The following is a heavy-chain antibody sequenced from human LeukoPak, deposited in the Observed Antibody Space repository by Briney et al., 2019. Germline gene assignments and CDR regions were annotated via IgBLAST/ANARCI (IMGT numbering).Heavy chain of an antibody. CDR1: GFTFSSYG. CDR3: ARGGFVNYVMVL. J-gene: IGHJ6*02. V-gene: IGHV3-33*03. Sequence: GGSLRLSCAASGFTFSSYGIHWVRQAPGKGLEWVAVIWYDGSNKYHADSVKGRFTISRDNAKNSLYLQMNSLRAEDTAVYYCARGGFVNYVMVLWGQGTTVTVSS. D-gene: IGHD3-16*02. CDR2: IWYDGSNK.